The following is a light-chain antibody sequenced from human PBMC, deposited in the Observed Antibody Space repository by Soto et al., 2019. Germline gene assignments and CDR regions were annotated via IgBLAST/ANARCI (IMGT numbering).Light chain of an antibody. V-gene: IGLV2-11*01. Sequence: QSVLTQPRSVSGSPGQSVTISCTGTSSDVGAYNFVSWYQQHPGKAPKVIIYDVHKCPSGVPGRFSGSKSGNTASLTISGLQADDEADYYCCSYAGSYIHYVFGTGTKVTVL. J-gene: IGLJ1*01. CDR2: DVH. CDR1: SSDVGAYNF. CDR3: CSYAGSYIHYV.